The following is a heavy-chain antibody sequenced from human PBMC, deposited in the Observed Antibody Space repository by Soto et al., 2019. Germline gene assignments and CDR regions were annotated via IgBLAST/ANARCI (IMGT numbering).Heavy chain of an antibody. J-gene: IGHJ6*02. Sequence: QVQLVESGGGVVQPVRSLRLSCAASGFTFSSYAMHWVRQAPGKGLEWVAVISYDGSNKYYADSVKGRFTISRDNSKNTLYLQMNSLRAEDTAVYYCARDTYYDFWSGYSTYYYYGMDVWGPGTTVTVSS. V-gene: IGHV3-30-3*01. CDR1: GFTFSSYA. D-gene: IGHD3-3*01. CDR3: ARDTYYDFWSGYSTYYYYGMDV. CDR2: ISYDGSNK.